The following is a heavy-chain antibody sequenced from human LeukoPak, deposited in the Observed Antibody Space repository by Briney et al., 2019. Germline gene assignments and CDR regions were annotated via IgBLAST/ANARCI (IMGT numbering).Heavy chain of an antibody. CDR1: GDSISSGTFY. J-gene: IGHJ4*02. CDR3: ASTKLGYSSGWH. CDR2: IYTGGST. D-gene: IGHD6-19*01. Sequence: SETLSLTCTVSGDSISSGTFYWSWIRQPAGKGLEWIGRIYTGGSTNYNPSLRSRVTISIDTSKNQFSLKLSSVTASDTAIYYCASTKLGYSSGWHWGQGTLVTVSS. V-gene: IGHV4-61*02.